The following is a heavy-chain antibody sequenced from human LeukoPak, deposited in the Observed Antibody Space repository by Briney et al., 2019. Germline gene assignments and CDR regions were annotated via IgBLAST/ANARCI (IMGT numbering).Heavy chain of an antibody. D-gene: IGHD3-22*01. J-gene: IGHJ4*02. V-gene: IGHV1-69*04. CDR1: GGTFSSYA. CDR3: ARAPSSSGYYPDY. CDR2: IIPILGIA. Sequence: SVKVSCEASGGTFSSYAISWVRQAPGQGLEWMGRIIPILGIANYAQKFQGRVTITADKSTSTDYMELSSLRSEDTAVYYCARAPSSSGYYPDYWGQGTLVTVSS.